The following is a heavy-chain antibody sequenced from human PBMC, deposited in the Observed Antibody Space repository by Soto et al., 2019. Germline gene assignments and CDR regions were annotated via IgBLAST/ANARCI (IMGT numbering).Heavy chain of an antibody. Sequence: SETLSLPCTVSGGSIGSSRFHWGWLRQPPWKGLEWIGSIYYSGSTYYSPSLKSRVTISVDTSKNQFSLKLSSVTAADTAVYYCARRERAAGTDWWFDPWGQGTLVTVSS. CDR2: IYYSGST. CDR3: ARRERAAGTDWWFDP. V-gene: IGHV4-39*01. D-gene: IGHD6-13*01. J-gene: IGHJ5*02. CDR1: GGSIGSSRFH.